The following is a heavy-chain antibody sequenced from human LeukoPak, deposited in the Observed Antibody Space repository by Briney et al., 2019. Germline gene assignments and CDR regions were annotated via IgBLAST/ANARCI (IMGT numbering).Heavy chain of an antibody. Sequence: GTSVKVSCKASGFTFTSSAVQWVRQARGQRLEWIGWIVVGSGNTNYARKFQERVTITRDMSTSTAYMELSSLRSEDTAVYYCAADHVQLERLGWYFDLWGRGTLVTVSS. D-gene: IGHD1-1*01. CDR1: GFTFTSSA. CDR2: IVVGSGNT. J-gene: IGHJ2*01. CDR3: AADHVQLERLGWYFDL. V-gene: IGHV1-58*01.